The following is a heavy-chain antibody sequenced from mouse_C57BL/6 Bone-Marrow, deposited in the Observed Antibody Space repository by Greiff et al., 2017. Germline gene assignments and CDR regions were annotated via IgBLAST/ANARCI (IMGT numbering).Heavy chain of an antibody. J-gene: IGHJ2*01. Sequence: VQLQQPGAELVRPGTSVKLSCKASGYTFTSYWMHWVKQRPGQGLEWIGVIDPSDSYTNYNQKFKGKATLTVDTSSSTAYMQLSSLTSEDSAVYYCARSYGNYTYFDYWGQGTTLTVSS. V-gene: IGHV1-59*01. CDR3: ARSYGNYTYFDY. D-gene: IGHD2-10*02. CDR1: GYTFTSYW. CDR2: IDPSDSYT.